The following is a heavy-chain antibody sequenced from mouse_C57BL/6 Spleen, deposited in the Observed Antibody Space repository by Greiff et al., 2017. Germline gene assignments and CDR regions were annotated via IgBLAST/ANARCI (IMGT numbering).Heavy chain of an antibody. CDR3: ARDYGSSPLDY. J-gene: IGHJ2*01. D-gene: IGHD1-1*01. V-gene: IGHV5-17*01. Sequence: DVMLVESGGGLVKPGGSLKLSCAASGFTFSDYGMHWVRQAPEKGLEWVAYISSGSSTIYYADTVKGRFTISRNNAKNTLYLQMTSLRSEDTAMYYCARDYGSSPLDYWGQGTTRTVSS. CDR1: GFTFSDYG. CDR2: ISSGSSTI.